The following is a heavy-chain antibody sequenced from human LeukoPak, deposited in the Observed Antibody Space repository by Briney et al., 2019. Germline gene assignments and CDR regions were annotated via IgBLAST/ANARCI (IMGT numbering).Heavy chain of an antibody. CDR3: AKDRGRGWCYFDY. CDR2: FTGGEGIT. V-gene: IGHV3-23*01. Sequence: GGSLRLSCAASGFTFSTYAMSWVRQAPGKGLEWVSTFTGGEGITHYADSVKGRFTISRDNSKNTLYLQMNSLRVEDTAVYYCAKDRGRGWCYFDYWGQGTLVTVSS. J-gene: IGHJ4*02. CDR1: GFTFSTYA. D-gene: IGHD6-19*01.